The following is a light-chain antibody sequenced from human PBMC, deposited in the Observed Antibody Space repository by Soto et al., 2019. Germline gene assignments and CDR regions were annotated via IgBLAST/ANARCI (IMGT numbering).Light chain of an antibody. CDR1: SSNIGAGYD. CDR2: GNS. J-gene: IGLJ2*01. CDR3: QSYDISLSVSVI. Sequence: QSVLTQPPSVSGAPGQRVTISCTGSSSNIGAGYDVQWYQQLPGAAPKLLIFGNSNRPSGVPDRFSGSRSGTSASLAITGLQGEDEADYCCQSYDISLSVSVIFGGGTKVTVL. V-gene: IGLV1-40*01.